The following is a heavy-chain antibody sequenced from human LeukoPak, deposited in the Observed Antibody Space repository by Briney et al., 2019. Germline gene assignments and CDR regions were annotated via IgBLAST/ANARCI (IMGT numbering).Heavy chain of an antibody. Sequence: GGSLRLSCAASGITVSSNYMSWVRQAPGKGLEWVSAISGSGGSTYYADSVKGRFTISRDNSKSTLYLQMNSPRDDDSAAYFCARVYLERLTAGYFDHWGQGTQVTVSP. CDR1: GITVSSNY. V-gene: IGHV3-23*01. CDR2: ISGSGGST. D-gene: IGHD2-8*01. J-gene: IGHJ4*02. CDR3: ARVYLERLTAGYFDH.